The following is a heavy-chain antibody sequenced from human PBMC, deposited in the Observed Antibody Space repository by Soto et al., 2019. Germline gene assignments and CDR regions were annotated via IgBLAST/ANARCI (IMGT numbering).Heavy chain of an antibody. V-gene: IGHV1-69*13. J-gene: IGHJ4*02. D-gene: IGHD2-15*01. CDR1: GGTFSSYA. CDR3: ASGRDIVVVVAATQQLDY. Sequence: SVKVSCKASGGTFSSYAFSLVRQAPGQGLEWMGGIIPIFGTANYAQKFQGRVTITADESTSTAYMELSSPRSEDTAVYYCASGRDIVVVVAATQQLDYWGQGTLVTVSS. CDR2: IIPIFGTA.